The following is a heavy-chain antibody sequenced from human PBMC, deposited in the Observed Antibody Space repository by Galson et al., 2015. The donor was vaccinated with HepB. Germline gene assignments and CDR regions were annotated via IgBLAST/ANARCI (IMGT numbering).Heavy chain of an antibody. CDR2: INPNSGGT. CDR3: AREPSKVTGIAAARYYYYYMDV. J-gene: IGHJ6*03. Sequence: SVKVSCKASGYTFTGYYMHWVRQAPGQGLEWMGWINPNSGGTNYAQKFQGRVTMTRDTSISTAYMELSRLRSDDTAVYYCAREPSKVTGIAAARYYYYYMDVWGKGTTVTVSS. CDR1: GYTFTGYY. D-gene: IGHD6-13*01. V-gene: IGHV1-2*02.